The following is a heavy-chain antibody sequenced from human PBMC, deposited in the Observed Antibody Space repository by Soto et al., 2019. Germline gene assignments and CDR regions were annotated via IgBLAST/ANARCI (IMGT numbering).Heavy chain of an antibody. CDR1: GFTFSRYP. CDR3: ARLPGPLVSVLYIYPVDARETPSDVDV. Sequence: QMHLVQSGGGVVRAARSLRLSCAAYGFTFSRYPMHWVRQAPGKGLEWVAVVTFDGSNKYYRDSVKGRFTISKDNGKNTLYLQMNDLRHEDMAVYYCARLPGPLVSVLYIYPVDARETPSDVDVWGQGTSVTVSS. J-gene: IGHJ6*02. CDR2: VTFDGSNK. D-gene: IGHD2-21*02. V-gene: IGHV3-30*03.